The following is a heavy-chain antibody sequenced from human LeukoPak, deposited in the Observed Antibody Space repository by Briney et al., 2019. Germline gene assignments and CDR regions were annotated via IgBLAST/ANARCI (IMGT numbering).Heavy chain of an antibody. CDR1: RSTFSNYA. V-gene: IGHV3-23*01. D-gene: IGHD3-10*01. Sequence: GGSLRLSCAASRSTFSNYAMSWVRQAPGKGLKWVAAISGSAESTYYADSVKGRLTISRDNSKNTLYLQMNSLRAEDTAVYYCPKDSAHSYYYGSGSYYQFWGQGTLVTVSS. CDR2: ISGSAEST. CDR3: PKDSAHSYYYGSGSYYQF. J-gene: IGHJ4*02.